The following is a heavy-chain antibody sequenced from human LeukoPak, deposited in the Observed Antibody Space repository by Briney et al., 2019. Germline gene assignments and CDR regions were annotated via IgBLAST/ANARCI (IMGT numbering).Heavy chain of an antibody. CDR2: ISSSSSYI. CDR1: GFTFSSYS. D-gene: IGHD3-10*01. Sequence: KAGGSLRLSCAASGFTFSSYSMNWVRQAPGKGLEWVSSISSSSSYIYYADSVKGRFTISRDNAKNSLYLQMNSLRAEDTAVYYCARDLGGVPLGAYFDYWGQGTLVTVSS. J-gene: IGHJ4*02. V-gene: IGHV3-21*01. CDR3: ARDLGGVPLGAYFDY.